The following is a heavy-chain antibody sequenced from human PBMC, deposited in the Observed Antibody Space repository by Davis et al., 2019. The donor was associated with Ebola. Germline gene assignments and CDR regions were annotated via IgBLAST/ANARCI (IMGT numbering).Heavy chain of an antibody. CDR1: GFTFSSYA. CDR3: AKDFYCSGGSCYLYGMDV. Sequence: GESLKISCAASGFTFSSYAMSWVRQAPGKGLEWVSAISGSGGSTYYADSVKGRFTISRDNSKNTLYLQMNSLRAEDTDVYYCAKDFYCSGGSCYLYGMDVWGKGTTVTVSS. J-gene: IGHJ6*04. V-gene: IGHV3-23*01. CDR2: ISGSGGST. D-gene: IGHD2-15*01.